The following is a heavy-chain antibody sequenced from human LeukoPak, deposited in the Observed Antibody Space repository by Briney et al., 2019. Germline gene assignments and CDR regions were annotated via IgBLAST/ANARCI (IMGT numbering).Heavy chain of an antibody. V-gene: IGHV1-2*02. D-gene: IGHD5-18*01. J-gene: IGHJ4*02. CDR1: GYTFTGYY. CDR3: ARLGYSYGYMMCYFDY. Sequence: ASVKVSCKASGYTFTGYYMHWVRQAPGQGLEWMGWINPNSGGTNYAQKFQGRVTMTRDTSISTAYMELSRLRSDDTAVYYCARLGYSYGYMMCYFDYWGQGTLVTVSS. CDR2: INPNSGGT.